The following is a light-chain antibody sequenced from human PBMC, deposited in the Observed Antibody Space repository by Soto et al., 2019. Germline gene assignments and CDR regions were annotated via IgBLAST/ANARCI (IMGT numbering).Light chain of an antibody. CDR3: SSYAGSNNYV. V-gene: IGLV2-8*01. CDR2: EVT. Sequence: QSALTQPPSASGSPGQSVTISCTGTSSDVGGYNSVSWYLQHPGKAPKLMIYEVTKRPSGVPDRFSGSQSGNTASLTVSGLQAEDEADYYCSSYAGSNNYVFGTGTKVTVL. CDR1: SSDVGGYNS. J-gene: IGLJ1*01.